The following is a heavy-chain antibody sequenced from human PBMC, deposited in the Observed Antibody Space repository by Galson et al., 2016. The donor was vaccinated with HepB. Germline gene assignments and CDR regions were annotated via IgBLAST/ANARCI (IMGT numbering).Heavy chain of an antibody. CDR3: ARASGRGYDLSPFDS. V-gene: IGHV1-69*13. D-gene: IGHD5-12*01. J-gene: IGHJ4*02. CDR2: IIPMFGTT. Sequence: SVKVSCKASGSTFSPYAINWVRQAPGQGLEWMGGIIPMFGTTHYAQKFQDRVTVTADESTSTAYMDLSSLTSADPAVYYCARASGRGYDLSPFDSWGQGTLVTVSS. CDR1: GSTFSPYA.